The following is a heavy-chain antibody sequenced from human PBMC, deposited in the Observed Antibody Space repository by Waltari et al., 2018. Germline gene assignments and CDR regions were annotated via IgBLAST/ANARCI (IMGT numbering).Heavy chain of an antibody. D-gene: IGHD6-19*01. CDR3: ARVTIAVAGWYYFDY. V-gene: IGHV1-8*03. CDR2: MNPNSGNT. CDR1: GYTFTSYY. J-gene: IGHJ4*02. Sequence: QVQLVQSGAEVKKPGASVKVSCKASGYTFTSYYMHWVRQATGQGLEWMGWMNPNSGNTGYAQKFQGRVTITRNTSISTAYMELSSLRSEDTAVYYCARVTIAVAGWYYFDYWGQGTLVTVSS.